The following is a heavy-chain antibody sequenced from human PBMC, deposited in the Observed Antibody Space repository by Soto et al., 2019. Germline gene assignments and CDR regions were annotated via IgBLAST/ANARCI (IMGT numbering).Heavy chain of an antibody. D-gene: IGHD3-10*01. CDR1: GFTFSSYW. Sequence: EVQLVESGGGLVQPGGSLRLSCTASGFTFSSYWMHWVRQAPGKGLVWVSRINSDGTSTNYADFVKGRFTISRDNAKNTLYLQMNSLKADDTAVYYCARVFSGVTPSYWGQGTLVTVSS. V-gene: IGHV3-74*01. CDR3: ARVFSGVTPSY. CDR2: INSDGTST. J-gene: IGHJ4*02.